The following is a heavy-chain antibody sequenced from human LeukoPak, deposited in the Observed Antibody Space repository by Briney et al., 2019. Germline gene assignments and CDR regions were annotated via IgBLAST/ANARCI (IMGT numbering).Heavy chain of an antibody. V-gene: IGHV1-2*02. CDR2: INPNSGGT. D-gene: IGHD3-22*01. CDR3: ARARQYYYDSSGYSPYYFDY. CDR1: GYTFTGYY. J-gene: IGHJ4*02. Sequence: ASVKVSCKASGYTFTGYYMHWVRQAPGQGLEWMGWINPNSGGTNYAQKFQGRVTMTRDTSISTAYMEVSRLRSDDTAVYYCARARQYYYDSSGYSPYYFDYWGQGTLVTVSS.